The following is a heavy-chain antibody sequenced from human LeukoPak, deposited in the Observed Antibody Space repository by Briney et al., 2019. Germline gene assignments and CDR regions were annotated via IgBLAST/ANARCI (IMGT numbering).Heavy chain of an antibody. D-gene: IGHD6-6*01. CDR1: GYSFTTYW. V-gene: IGHV5-51*01. CDR2: IYPDDSVT. CDR3: ARRGSRSSGVYYGLDV. J-gene: IGHJ6*02. Sequence: GESLKISCKGSGYSFTTYWIGWVRQMPGKGLEWMGFIYPDDSVTRYSPSFQGQVTISADKSSSTAYVQWTSLKASDSAMYYCARRGSRSSGVYYGLDVWGQGTTVTVSS.